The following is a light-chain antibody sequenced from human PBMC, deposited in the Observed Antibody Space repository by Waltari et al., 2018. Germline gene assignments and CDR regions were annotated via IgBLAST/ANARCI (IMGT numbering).Light chain of an antibody. V-gene: IGLV2-23*02. CDR2: GFN. CDR1: TGEMGGINV. J-gene: IGLJ3*02. CDR3: SSYAGSVV. Sequence: QSALTQPASVSGSPGQSITISCTGTTGEMGGINVVPWYQHHPGKAPKLLLYGFNNRPSGVSNRFSGSKSGNTASLTISGLQAEDEADYYCSSYAGSVVFGGGTKLTVL.